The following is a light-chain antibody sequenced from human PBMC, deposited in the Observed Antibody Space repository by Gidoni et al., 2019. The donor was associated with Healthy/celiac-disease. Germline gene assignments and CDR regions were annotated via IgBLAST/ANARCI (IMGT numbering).Light chain of an antibody. V-gene: IGLV1-51*01. Sequence: QSVLTQPPSVSAAPGQQVTISCSGSSSNIGNNYVSCDQQRPGTAPKLLIYDNNKRPSGIPDRFSGSKSGTSATLGITGLQTGDEADYYCGTWDSSLSAGGVFGGGTKLTVL. CDR2: DNN. CDR3: GTWDSSLSAGGV. J-gene: IGLJ3*02. CDR1: SSNIGNNY.